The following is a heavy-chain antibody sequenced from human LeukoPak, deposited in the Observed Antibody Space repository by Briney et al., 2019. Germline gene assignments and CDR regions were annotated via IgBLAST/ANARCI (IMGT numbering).Heavy chain of an antibody. CDR1: GFTFSSYA. D-gene: IGHD3-10*01. Sequence: QPGGSLRLSCAASGFTFSSYAMSWVRQAPGKGLEWVSGISGSGDDTYYTDSVKGRFTISRDNSNNTMYLQMNNLRSEDTAVYFCVRDYYGSGTYQGNYYYGMDVWGHGTTVTVSS. J-gene: IGHJ6*02. CDR3: VRDYYGSGTYQGNYYYGMDV. CDR2: ISGSGDDT. V-gene: IGHV3-23*01.